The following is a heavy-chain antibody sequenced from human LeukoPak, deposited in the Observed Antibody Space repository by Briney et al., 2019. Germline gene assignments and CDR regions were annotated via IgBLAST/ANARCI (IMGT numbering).Heavy chain of an antibody. CDR2: INSDGSST. V-gene: IGHV3-74*01. CDR1: GFTFSSYW. D-gene: IGHD6-13*01. J-gene: IGHJ4*02. Sequence: PGGSLRLSCAASGFTFSSYWMHWVRPAPGKGLVWVSRINSDGSSTSYADSVKGRFTISRDNAQNTLYLKMNSLRAEDTAVYYCARESPYIAAAGTDGIDYWGQGTLVTVSS. CDR3: ARESPYIAAAGTDGIDY.